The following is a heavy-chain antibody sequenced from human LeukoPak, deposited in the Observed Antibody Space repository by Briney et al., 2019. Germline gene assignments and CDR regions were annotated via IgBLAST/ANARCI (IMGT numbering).Heavy chain of an antibody. CDR2: ISSSSSYI. V-gene: IGHV3-21*01. CDR3: ARAVGMITFGGVPGYFDY. D-gene: IGHD3-16*01. CDR1: GFIFSTYS. Sequence: GGSLRLSCTASGFIFSTYSMNWVRQAPGKGLEWVSSISSSSSYIYYADSVKGRFTISRDNAKNSLYLQMNSLRAEDTAVYYCARAVGMITFGGVPGYFDYWGQGTLVTVSS. J-gene: IGHJ4*02.